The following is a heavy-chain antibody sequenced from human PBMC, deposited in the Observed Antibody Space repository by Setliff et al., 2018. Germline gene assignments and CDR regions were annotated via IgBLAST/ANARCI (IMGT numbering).Heavy chain of an antibody. Sequence: LSLPCAVYGDSLSGYYWSWIRQSPKKGLEWIGEIMPGRDTLYSPSLESRLTITIDTSKSQFSLKLSSVTAADTAIYYCARDASASDGRNAFDIWGQGTMVTVSS. CDR1: GDSLSGYY. V-gene: IGHV4-34*09. D-gene: IGHD1-26*01. CDR2: IMPGRDT. CDR3: ARDASASDGRNAFDI. J-gene: IGHJ3*02.